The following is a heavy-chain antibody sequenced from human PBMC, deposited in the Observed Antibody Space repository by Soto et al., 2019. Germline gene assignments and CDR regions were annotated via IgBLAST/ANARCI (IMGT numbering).Heavy chain of an antibody. V-gene: IGHV1-18*01. J-gene: IGHJ6*02. CDR3: ARGQGEYCSGGSCYANYYYSGMDV. Sequence: GASVKVSCKASGYTFTTYGITWVRQAPGQGLEWVGWISAYDGHTSYAQKLQDRVTMTTDTSTSTAYMDLRSLRSDDPAVYYCARGQGEYCSGGSCYANYYYSGMDVWGQGTTVTVSS. CDR2: ISAYDGHT. D-gene: IGHD2-15*01. CDR1: GYTFTTYG.